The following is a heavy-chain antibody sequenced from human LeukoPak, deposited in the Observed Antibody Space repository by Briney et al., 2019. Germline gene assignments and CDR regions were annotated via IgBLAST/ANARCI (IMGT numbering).Heavy chain of an antibody. CDR1: GFTVSSNS. CDR2: IYSDNT. J-gene: IGHJ6*03. CDR3: ARWGVPIYYYYMDV. Sequence: PGGSLRLSCTVSGFTVSSNSMSWVRQAPGKGLEWVSFIYSDNTHYSDSVKGRFTISRDNSKNTLYLQMNSLRAEDTAVYYCARWGVPIYYYYMDVWGKGTTVTVSS. D-gene: IGHD3-16*01. V-gene: IGHV3-53*01.